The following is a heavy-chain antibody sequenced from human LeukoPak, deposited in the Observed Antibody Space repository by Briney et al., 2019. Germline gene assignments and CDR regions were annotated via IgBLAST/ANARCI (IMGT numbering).Heavy chain of an antibody. Sequence: GGSLRLSCVASGFTFNTYWMSWVRQAPGRGLEWVANIQRDGSDKYYADSVMGRFTISRDNAKNSLFLQMNSLRADDTAVYYCARFGHTYAHAYWGQGTLVTVSS. V-gene: IGHV3-7*04. CDR1: GFTFNTYW. CDR2: IQRDGSDK. D-gene: IGHD2-2*01. J-gene: IGHJ4*02. CDR3: ARFGHTYAHAY.